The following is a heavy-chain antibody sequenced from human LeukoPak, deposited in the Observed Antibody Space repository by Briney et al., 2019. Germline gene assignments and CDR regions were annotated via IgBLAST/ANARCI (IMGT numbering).Heavy chain of an antibody. J-gene: IGHJ5*02. CDR2: INAGNGNT. CDR1: GYTFTSYA. D-gene: IGHD2-2*01. V-gene: IGHV1-3*01. CDR3: AREGVYCSSTSCQGLTNWFDP. Sequence: ASVKVSCKASGYTFTSYAMHWVRQAPGQRLEWMGWINAGNGNTKYSQKFQGRVTITRDTSASTAYMELSSLRSEDTAVYYCAREGVYCSSTSCQGLTNWFDPWGQGTLVTVSS.